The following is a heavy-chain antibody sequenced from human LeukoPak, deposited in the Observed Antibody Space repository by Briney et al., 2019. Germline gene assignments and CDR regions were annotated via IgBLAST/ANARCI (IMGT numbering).Heavy chain of an antibody. Sequence: GGSLRLSCAASGFTFSSYWMHSVRQVPGKGLVWVSRINSDGSSTSYADSVKGRFTISRDNAKNTLYVQMNRLRAEDTAVYYCSTGSGHAFDIWGRRTMGTVSS. CDR3: STGSGHAFDI. CDR1: GFTFSSYW. V-gene: IGHV3-74*01. D-gene: IGHD1-14*01. CDR2: INSDGSST. J-gene: IGHJ3*02.